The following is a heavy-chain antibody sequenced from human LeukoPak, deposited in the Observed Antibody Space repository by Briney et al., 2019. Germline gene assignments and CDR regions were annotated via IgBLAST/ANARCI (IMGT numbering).Heavy chain of an antibody. D-gene: IGHD5-18*01. CDR2: ISSSGSSI. CDR1: RFTFSDYS. V-gene: IGHV3-21*01. Sequence: GGSLRLSCAASRFTFSDYSMNWVRQAPGKGLEWVSTISSSGSSIFYAASVKGRFTISRDNARNTLFLQMNSLRTEDAAVYYCATYVDTVRYDAFDVWGQGTMVTVSS. CDR3: ATYVDTVRYDAFDV. J-gene: IGHJ3*01.